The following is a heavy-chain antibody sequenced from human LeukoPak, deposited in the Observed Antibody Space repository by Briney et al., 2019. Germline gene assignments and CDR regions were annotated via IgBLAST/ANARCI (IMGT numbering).Heavy chain of an antibody. CDR3: VRLRRNSDTSGFYYYYDY. D-gene: IGHD3-22*01. CDR1: GVTFSSYS. CDR2: ISVRSNYI. Sequence: TGGSLRLSCAASGVTFSSYSINWVRQAPGKGLEWVASISVRSNYIYYADSVRGRFSISRDDARDSLYLQMNSLRAEDTAVYYCVRLRRNSDTSGFYYYYDYWGQGTLVTVSS. V-gene: IGHV3-21*01. J-gene: IGHJ4*02.